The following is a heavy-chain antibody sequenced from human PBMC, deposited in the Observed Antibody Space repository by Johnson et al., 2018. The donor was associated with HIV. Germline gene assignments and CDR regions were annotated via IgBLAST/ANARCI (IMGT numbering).Heavy chain of an antibody. CDR1: GFTFDDYA. CDR3: ARDPRRAAAGKTHEFDSVDL. J-gene: IGHJ3*01. V-gene: IGHV3-20*04. CDR2: INWTGADT. Sequence: MLLVESGGGVVRPGGSLRLSCAASGFTFDDYAMSWVRQTPGKGLEWVSGINWTGADTGYADSVKGRFTISRDNAKHSLYLPMNTLRAEDTALYYCARDPRRAAAGKTHEFDSVDLCGQGTMGTVSS. D-gene: IGHD6-13*01.